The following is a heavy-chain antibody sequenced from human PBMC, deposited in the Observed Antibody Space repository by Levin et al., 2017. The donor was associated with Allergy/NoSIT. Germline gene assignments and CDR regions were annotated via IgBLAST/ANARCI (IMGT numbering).Heavy chain of an antibody. CDR3: ARDGIAAAVNPATRYYYYGMDV. D-gene: IGHD6-13*01. CDR2: IWYDGSNK. J-gene: IGHJ6*02. V-gene: IGHV3-33*01. CDR1: GFTFSSYG. Sequence: AGESLKISCAASGFTFSSYGMHWVRQAPGKGLEWVAVIWYDGSNKYYADSVKGRFTISRDNSKNTLYLQMNSLRAEDTAVYYCARDGIAAAVNPATRYYYYGMDVWGQGTTVTVSS.